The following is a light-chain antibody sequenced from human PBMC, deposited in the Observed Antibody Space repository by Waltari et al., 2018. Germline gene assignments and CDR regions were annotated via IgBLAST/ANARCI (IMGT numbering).Light chain of an antibody. CDR2: WAS. CDR1: QSVLYSGNNKNY. CDR3: DEYSSIPYT. Sequence: DIVMTQSPASLAVSLGEEATIKCKSSQSVLYSGNNKNYLAWYQQKPGQPPKVIIYWASTRESGVPARFSGSGSGTDFTRTVSSLQAEDVAVYYCDEYSSIPYTCGQGTKWEIK. J-gene: IGKJ2*01. V-gene: IGKV4-1*01.